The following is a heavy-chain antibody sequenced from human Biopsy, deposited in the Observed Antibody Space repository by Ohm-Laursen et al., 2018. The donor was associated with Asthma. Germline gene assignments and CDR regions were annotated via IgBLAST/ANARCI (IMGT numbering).Heavy chain of an antibody. CDR1: GGSITSSSYY. CDR2: MYHSGSP. CDR3: VRHQYSSSWSTFDY. D-gene: IGHD3-22*01. Sequence: GTLSLTCTVSGGSITSSSYYWGWIRQPPGKGMEWIGSMYHSGSPYYHPSLKSRATISVDTSKNQLSLKMSSVTAADTAVYFCVRHQYSSSWSTFDYWGHGALVTVSS. J-gene: IGHJ4*01. V-gene: IGHV4-39*01.